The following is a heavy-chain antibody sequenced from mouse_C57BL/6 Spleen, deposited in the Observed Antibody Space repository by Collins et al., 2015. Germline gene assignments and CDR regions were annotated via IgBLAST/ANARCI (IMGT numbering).Heavy chain of an antibody. V-gene: IGHV9-2-1*01. Sequence: QIQLVQSGPELKKPGETVKISCKASGYTFTDYSMHWVKQAPGKGLKWMGWINTETGEPTYADDFKGRFAFSLETSASTAYLQINNLKNEDTATYFCASYYYGWFAYWGQGTLVTVSA. CDR2: INTETGEP. CDR1: GYTFTDYS. D-gene: IGHD1-1*01. CDR3: ASYYYGWFAY. J-gene: IGHJ3*01.